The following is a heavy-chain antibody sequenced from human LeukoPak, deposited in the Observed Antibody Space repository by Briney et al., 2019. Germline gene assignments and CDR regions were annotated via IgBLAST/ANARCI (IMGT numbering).Heavy chain of an antibody. CDR1: GSTFSSYA. CDR3: ALTDGSGSYWLY. Sequence: GGSLRLSCAASGSTFSSYAMSWVRQAPGKGLEWVSAISGSGSSTYYADSVKGRFTISRDNSRNMLYLQMSSLRAEDTAVYYCALTDGSGSYWLYWGQGTLVTVSA. J-gene: IGHJ4*02. V-gene: IGHV3-23*01. CDR2: ISGSGSST. D-gene: IGHD3-10*01.